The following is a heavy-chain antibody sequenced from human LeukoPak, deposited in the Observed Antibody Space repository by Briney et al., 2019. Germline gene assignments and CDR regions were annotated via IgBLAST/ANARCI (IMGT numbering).Heavy chain of an antibody. V-gene: IGHV4-38-2*02. CDR1: GYSVSSGYY. CDR2: IYHSGST. D-gene: IGHD3-16*01. CDR3: ANRWRASSYYFDY. Sequence: SETLSFTCTVSGYSVSSGYYWGWIRQPPGEGLEWIGSIYHSGSTYYNPSLKSRVTISVDASKNQFSLKLSSVTAAGTAVYYCANRWRASSYYFDYWGQGTLVTVSS. J-gene: IGHJ4*02.